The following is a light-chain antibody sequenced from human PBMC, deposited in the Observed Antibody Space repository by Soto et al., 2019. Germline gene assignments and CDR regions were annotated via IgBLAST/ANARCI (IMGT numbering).Light chain of an antibody. CDR1: QSVSSSY. V-gene: IGKV3-20*01. CDR3: QPYDSSPA. Sequence: EIVLTQSPGTLSLSPGERATLSCRASQSVSSSYLAWYQQKPGQAPRLLIYGASSRATGIPDRFSGSGSGTAFTLTISRLEPEDFAVYYCQPYDSSPAFGQGTKVEIK. CDR2: GAS. J-gene: IGKJ1*01.